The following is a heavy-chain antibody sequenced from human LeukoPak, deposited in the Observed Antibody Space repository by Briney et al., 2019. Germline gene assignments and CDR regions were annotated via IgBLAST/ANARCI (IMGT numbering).Heavy chain of an antibody. Sequence: SETLSLTCTVSGGSISSYYWSWIRQPPGKGLEWIGYIYYSGSTNYNPSLKSRVTISVDTSKNQFSLKLSSVTAADTAVYFCASQYCSGGSCYLGRFDYWGQGTLVTVSS. D-gene: IGHD2-15*01. CDR2: IYYSGST. V-gene: IGHV4-59*01. CDR3: ASQYCSGGSCYLGRFDY. J-gene: IGHJ4*02. CDR1: GGSISSYY.